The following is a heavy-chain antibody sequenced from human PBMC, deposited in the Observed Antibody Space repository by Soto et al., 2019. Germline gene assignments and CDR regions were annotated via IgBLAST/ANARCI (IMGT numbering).Heavy chain of an antibody. CDR1: GFTFSSYW. V-gene: IGHV3-74*01. D-gene: IGHD6-13*01. CDR3: ARVLSGSWDWFDP. J-gene: IGHJ5*01. CDR2: ISTDGDIT. Sequence: GGSLRLSCAASGFTFSSYWMHWVRQTPGKGLVWVSRISTDGDITTYADSVKGRFTISRDNAKNTVYLQMNSLRAEDTAVYYCARVLSGSWDWFDPWGQGTLVTVSS.